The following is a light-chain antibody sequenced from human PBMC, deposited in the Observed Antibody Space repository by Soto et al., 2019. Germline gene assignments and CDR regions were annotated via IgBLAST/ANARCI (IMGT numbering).Light chain of an antibody. Sequence: EIVMTQSPATLSVSPGERATLSCRASQSVSSNLAWYQQKPGQAPRLLIYGASTRATGIPARFSGSGSGTEFTLTIGSLQSEDLAVYYCQQYNKFPSLTFGGGTKVESK. CDR2: GAS. J-gene: IGKJ4*01. CDR1: QSVSSN. CDR3: QQYNKFPSLT. V-gene: IGKV3-15*01.